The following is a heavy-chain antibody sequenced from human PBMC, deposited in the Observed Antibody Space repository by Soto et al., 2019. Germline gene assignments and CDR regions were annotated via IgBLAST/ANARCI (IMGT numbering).Heavy chain of an antibody. Sequence: GGSLRLSCAASGLTFSSYAMNWVRQAPGKGLEWVSGINCSGGSIYYADSVKGRFTISRDNAKNTLYLQMDSLRAEDTAVYYCARDHDEDFGYDLDYFDFRARGTLVTVSS. J-gene: IGHJ4*02. CDR3: ARDHDEDFGYDLDYFDF. D-gene: IGHD5-12*01. V-gene: IGHV3-23*01. CDR1: GLTFSSYA. CDR2: INCSGGSI.